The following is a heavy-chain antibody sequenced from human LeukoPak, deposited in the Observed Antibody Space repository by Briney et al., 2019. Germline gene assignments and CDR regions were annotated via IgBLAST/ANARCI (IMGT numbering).Heavy chain of an antibody. J-gene: IGHJ2*01. Sequence: GASVKVSCKASGYTFTSYYMHWVRQAPGQGLEWMGIINPSGGSTSYAQKFQGRVTMTRDTSTSTVYMELSSLRSEDTAVYYCARVVTMTPPNWYFDLWGRGTLVTASS. CDR3: ARVVTMTPPNWYFDL. V-gene: IGHV1-46*01. CDR1: GYTFTSYY. CDR2: INPSGGST. D-gene: IGHD3-22*01.